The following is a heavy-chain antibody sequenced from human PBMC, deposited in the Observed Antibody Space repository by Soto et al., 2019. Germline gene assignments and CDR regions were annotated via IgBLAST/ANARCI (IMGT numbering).Heavy chain of an antibody. V-gene: IGHV5-10-1*01. CDR2: IDPSDSYT. J-gene: IGHJ6*02. CDR3: ARHGKGIAVAGTSYYYYGMDV. CDR1: GYSFTSYW. Sequence: PGESLKISCKGSGYSFTSYWISWVRQMPGKGLEWMGRIDPSDSYTNYSPSFQGHVTISADKSISTAYLQWSSLKASDTAMYYCARHGKGIAVAGTSYYYYGMDVWGQGTTVTVSS. D-gene: IGHD6-19*01.